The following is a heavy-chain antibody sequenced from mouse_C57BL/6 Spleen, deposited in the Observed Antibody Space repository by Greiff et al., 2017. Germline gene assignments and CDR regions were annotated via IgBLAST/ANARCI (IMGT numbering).Heavy chain of an antibody. J-gene: IGHJ2*01. D-gene: IGHD1-1*01. V-gene: IGHV6-3*01. CDR3: TSSSHYFDY. Sequence: DVQLVESGGGLVQPGGSMKLSCVASGFTFSNYWMNWVRQSPEKGLEWVAQIRLKSDNYATHYAESVKGRFTISRDDSKSSVYLQMNNLRAEDTGIYYCTSSSHYFDYWGQGTTLTVSS. CDR2: IRLKSDNYAT. CDR1: GFTFSNYW.